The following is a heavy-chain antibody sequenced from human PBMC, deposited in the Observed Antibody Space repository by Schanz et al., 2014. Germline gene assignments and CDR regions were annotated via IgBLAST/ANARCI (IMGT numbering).Heavy chain of an antibody. CDR1: GFTFSSYA. D-gene: IGHD6-19*01. Sequence: QVQLVESGGGVVQPGRSLRLSCAASGFTFSSYAMHWVRQAPGKGLEWVAVISYDGSNKYYADSVKGRFTISRDNSKNTLYLQINSLRAEDTAVYYCARVRSGWNDGFDIWGQGTMVTVS. J-gene: IGHJ3*02. CDR2: ISYDGSNK. CDR3: ARVRSGWNDGFDI. V-gene: IGHV3-30*04.